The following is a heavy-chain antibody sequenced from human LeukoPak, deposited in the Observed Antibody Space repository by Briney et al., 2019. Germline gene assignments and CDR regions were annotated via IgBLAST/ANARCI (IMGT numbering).Heavy chain of an antibody. V-gene: IGHV3-74*01. CDR3: ARLGIITAAGSNDY. CDR1: GFTFSSYW. CDR2: INSDGRST. Sequence: GGSLRLSCAASGFTFSSYWMHWVRQAPGKGLVWVSRINSDGRSTSYADSVRGRFTVSRDNAKNSLYLQMNSLRAEDTAVYYCARLGIITAAGSNDYWGQGTLVTVSS. D-gene: IGHD6-13*01. J-gene: IGHJ4*02.